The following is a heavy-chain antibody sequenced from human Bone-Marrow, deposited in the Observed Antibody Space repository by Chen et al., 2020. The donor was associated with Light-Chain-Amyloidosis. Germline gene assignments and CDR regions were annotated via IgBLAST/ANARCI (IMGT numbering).Heavy chain of an antibody. CDR1: GSPFGSKA. Sequence: EVQLLGSGGGLFQPGGSLELPFPAPGSPFGSKAMSWVRQVPGKGLEWVSAISGSGCSTYYADSVKGRFTISRDNSKNTLYLQMNSLRAEDTAVYYCAKDIRYISGWYYFDYWGQGTLVTVSS. V-gene: IGHV3-23*01. CDR2: ISGSGCST. D-gene: IGHD6-19*01. CDR3: AKDIRYISGWYYFDY. J-gene: IGHJ4*02.